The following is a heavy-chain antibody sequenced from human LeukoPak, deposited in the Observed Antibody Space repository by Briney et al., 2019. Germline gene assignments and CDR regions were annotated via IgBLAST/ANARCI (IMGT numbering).Heavy chain of an antibody. CDR3: ASYGSGSHDY. Sequence: GGSLRLSCAASAFTFSDAWMNWVRQAPGKGLEWVGRIKTRTEGGTTDYAAPVKGRFTISRDDSKNTVYLEMNSLKTEDTAMYYCASYGSGSHDYWGQGSLVTVSS. CDR2: IKTRTEGGTT. D-gene: IGHD3-10*01. V-gene: IGHV3-15*01. CDR1: AFTFSDAW. J-gene: IGHJ4*02.